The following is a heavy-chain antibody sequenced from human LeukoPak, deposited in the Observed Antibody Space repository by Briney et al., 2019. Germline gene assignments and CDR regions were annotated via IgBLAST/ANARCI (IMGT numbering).Heavy chain of an antibody. CDR2: IKQDGSEK. D-gene: IGHD3-10*01. CDR1: GFTFSNYW. Sequence: GGSLRLCCAASGFTFSNYWMSWVRQAPGKGLEWVANIKQDGSEKYYVDSVKGRFTISRDNAKDSLYLQMNSLRAEDTAVYYCARGMFYYGSGSDTGDYWGQGTLVTVSS. CDR3: ARGMFYYGSGSDTGDY. J-gene: IGHJ4*02. V-gene: IGHV3-7*05.